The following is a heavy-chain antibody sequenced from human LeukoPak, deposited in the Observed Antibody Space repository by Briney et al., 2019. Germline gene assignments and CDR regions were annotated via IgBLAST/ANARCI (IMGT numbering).Heavy chain of an antibody. CDR1: GFTFSSYS. Sequence: GGSLRLSCAASGFTFSSYSMNWVRQAPGKGLEWVAVISYGGSNKYYADSVKGRFTISRDSSKNTLYLQMNSLRAEDTAVYYCAKDEDYYDSSGRSPYFDHWGQGTLVTVSS. V-gene: IGHV3-30*18. D-gene: IGHD3-22*01. CDR3: AKDEDYYDSSGRSPYFDH. J-gene: IGHJ4*02. CDR2: ISYGGSNK.